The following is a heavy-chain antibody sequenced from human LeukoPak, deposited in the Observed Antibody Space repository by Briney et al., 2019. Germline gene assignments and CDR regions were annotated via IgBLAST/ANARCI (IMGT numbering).Heavy chain of an antibody. Sequence: SETLSLTCTVSGGSISSYYWSWIRQPPGKGLEWIGYIYYSGSTNYNPSLKSRVTISVDRSKNQFSLKLSSVTAADTAVYYCARHLSGAFDIWGQGTMVTVSS. J-gene: IGHJ3*02. CDR3: ARHLSGAFDI. CDR1: GGSISSYY. V-gene: IGHV4-59*08. D-gene: IGHD2/OR15-2a*01. CDR2: IYYSGST.